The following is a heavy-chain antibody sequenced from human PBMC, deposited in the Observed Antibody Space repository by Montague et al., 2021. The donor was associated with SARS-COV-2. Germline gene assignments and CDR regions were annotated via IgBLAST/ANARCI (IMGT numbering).Heavy chain of an antibody. J-gene: IGHJ4*02. Sequence: PALVKPTQTLTLTCTFSGFSITTSTMGVGWIRQPPGKALEWLALIYWGDEKRFSPSLKSRLTITKDTFKVQVVLRMTNMDPVDTATYYCVHYASGSYYFHNWGQGTLVTVSS. CDR3: VHYASGSYYFHN. V-gene: IGHV2-5*02. CDR1: GFSITTSTMG. D-gene: IGHD3-10*01. CDR2: IYWGDEK.